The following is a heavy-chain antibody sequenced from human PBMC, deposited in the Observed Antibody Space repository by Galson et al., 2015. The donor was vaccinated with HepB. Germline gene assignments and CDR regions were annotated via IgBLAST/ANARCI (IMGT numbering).Heavy chain of an antibody. J-gene: IGHJ4*02. V-gene: IGHV4-59*08. CDR2: IYYNGDT. D-gene: IGHD5-12*01. CDR1: HGSINNYY. CDR3: ARHPGRGSVGYAFDL. Sequence: TLSLTCSVSHGSINNYYLSWIRQSPGNRLEWIGYIYYNGDTTYNPSLGYRVGMSVDTSINQVSLWLTSVTAADTAVYYCARHPGRGSVGYAFDLWGQGTLVTVSA.